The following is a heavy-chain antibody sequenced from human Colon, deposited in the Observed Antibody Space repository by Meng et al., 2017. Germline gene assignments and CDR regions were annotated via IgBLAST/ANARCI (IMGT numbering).Heavy chain of an antibody. CDR3: ATGLRHGDWFDP. Sequence: VQIPSGGAGLLKPSGTRYLPLPVSGGVLSYFYWSWFRQPPGKGLEGIGEIDHFGISNYNPSLKGRITMSVDTSKKQISLTMTSVTAADTAVYYCATGLRHGDWFDPWGPGTLVTVSS. CDR2: IDHFGIS. CDR1: GGVLSYFY. D-gene: IGHD4-17*01. J-gene: IGHJ5*02. V-gene: IGHV4-34*02.